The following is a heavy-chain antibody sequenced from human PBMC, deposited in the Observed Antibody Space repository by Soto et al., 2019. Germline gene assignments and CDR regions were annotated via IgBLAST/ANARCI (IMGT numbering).Heavy chain of an antibody. Sequence: SETLYLPCTLSGGSISRDYCSWIGQAPGKGLVWIGYIYYSGSNNYYPALKRRVTISVDASKNHFSLKLSSVTAADAAVDYCARDPTRSWAFYIWGQGTMVTVSS. D-gene: IGHD2-2*01. CDR3: ARDPTRSWAFYI. V-gene: IGHV4-59*01. CDR2: IYYSGSN. J-gene: IGHJ3*02. CDR1: GGSISRDY.